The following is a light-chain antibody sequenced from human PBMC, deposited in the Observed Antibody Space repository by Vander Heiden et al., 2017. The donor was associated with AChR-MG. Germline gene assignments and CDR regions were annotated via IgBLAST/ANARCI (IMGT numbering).Light chain of an antibody. J-gene: IGLJ1*01. Sequence: QSVLTQLPSVSGAPGQRVTISCTGSSSDIGAGYDVHWYQQLPGTAPKVLIYGNSNRPSGVPDRFSASKSGTSASLAITGLQAEDEADYYCQSYDSRLSGYVFGSGTKVTVL. CDR3: QSYDSRLSGYV. V-gene: IGLV1-40*01. CDR1: SSDIGAGYD. CDR2: GNS.